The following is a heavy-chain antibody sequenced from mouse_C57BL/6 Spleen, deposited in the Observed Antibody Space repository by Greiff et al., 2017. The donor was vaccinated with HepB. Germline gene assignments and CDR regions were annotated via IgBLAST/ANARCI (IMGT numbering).Heavy chain of an antibody. CDR3: ARGEDWGGPDY. Sequence: ESGPGLVKPSQSLSLTCSVTGYSITSGYYWNWIRQFPGNKLEWMGYISYDGSNNYNPSLKNRISITRDTSKNQFFLKLNSVTTEDTATYYCARGEDWGGPDYWGQGTTLTVSS. CDR1: GYSITSGYY. D-gene: IGHD4-1*01. J-gene: IGHJ2*01. V-gene: IGHV3-6*01. CDR2: ISYDGSN.